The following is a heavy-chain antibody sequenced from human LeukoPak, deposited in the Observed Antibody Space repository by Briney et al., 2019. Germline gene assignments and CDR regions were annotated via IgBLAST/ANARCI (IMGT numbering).Heavy chain of an antibody. CDR3: ARGGSTSGANDY. CDR1: GGSISSSSYY. Sequence: PSETLSLTCTVSGGSISSSSYYWGWIRQPPGKGLEWIGSIYYSGSTYYNPSLKSRVTISVDKSKNQFSLKLSSVTAADTAVYYCARGGSTSGANDYWGQGTLVTVSS. D-gene: IGHD1-14*01. J-gene: IGHJ4*02. CDR2: IYYSGST. V-gene: IGHV4-39*07.